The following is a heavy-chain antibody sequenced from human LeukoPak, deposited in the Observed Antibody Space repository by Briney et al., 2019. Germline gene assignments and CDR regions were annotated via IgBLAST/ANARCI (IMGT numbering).Heavy chain of an antibody. D-gene: IGHD6-19*01. CDR3: VAGKEI. CDR1: KFTFSVYW. CDR2: INQDGSEK. Sequence: GGSLRLSCAASKFTFSVYWMSWVRQAPGKGLEWVANINQDGSEKYYVDSVKGRFSISRDNAKNSLFLQMNSLRAEDTAVYYCVAGKEIWGQGTLVTVSS. J-gene: IGHJ4*02. V-gene: IGHV3-7*02.